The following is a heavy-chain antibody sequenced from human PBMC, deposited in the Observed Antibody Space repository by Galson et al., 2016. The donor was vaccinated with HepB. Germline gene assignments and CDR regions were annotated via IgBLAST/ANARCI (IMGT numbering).Heavy chain of an antibody. J-gene: IGHJ5*02. CDR3: ARGSDRKLGP. CDR2: ISAYNGNT. V-gene: IGHV1-18*01. CDR1: GYTFTSYG. Sequence: SVKVSCKASGYTFTSYGISWVRQAPGQGLEWMGRISAYNGNTNYAQKFQGRVTITRDTSASTAYMELHSLTSEDTAIYYCARGSDRKLGPWGQGTLVTVSS.